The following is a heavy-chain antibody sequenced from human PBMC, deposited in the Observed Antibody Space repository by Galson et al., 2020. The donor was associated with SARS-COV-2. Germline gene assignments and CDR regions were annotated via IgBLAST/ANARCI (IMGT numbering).Heavy chain of an antibody. J-gene: IGHJ4*02. CDR3: RAVLTGYYPDY. CDR1: GFTFSSYA. V-gene: IGHV3-30*04. CDR2: ISYDGSNK. Sequence: GESLKISCAASGFTFSSYAMHWVRQAPGKGLEWVAVISYDGSNKYYADSVKGRFTISRDNSKNTLYLQMNSLRAEDTAVYYCRAVLTGYYPDYWGQGTLVTVSS. D-gene: IGHD3-9*01.